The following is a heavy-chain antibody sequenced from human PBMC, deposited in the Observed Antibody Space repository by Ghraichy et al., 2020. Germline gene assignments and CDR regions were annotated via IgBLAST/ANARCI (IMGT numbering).Heavy chain of an antibody. CDR1: GDSINSNNW. CDR3: ARARDYYYYYGMDV. Sequence: SETLSLTCDVSGDSINSNNWWSWVRQSPGKGLEWIGEIYHSGSTNYKPSLKSRVTISIDKSKNQFSLKLSSVTAADTAVDYCARARDYYYYYGMDVWGQGTTVTVSS. J-gene: IGHJ6*02. CDR2: IYHSGST. V-gene: IGHV4-4*02.